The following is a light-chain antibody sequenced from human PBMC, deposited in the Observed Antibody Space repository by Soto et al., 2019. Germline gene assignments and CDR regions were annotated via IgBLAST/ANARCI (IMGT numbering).Light chain of an antibody. J-gene: IGKJ3*01. CDR1: QSVDSN. Sequence: EIVMTQSPGTLSVSTGEGATLSCRASQSVDSNLAWYQQKPGQAPRLLIYGASTRATGIPDRFRGSGSGTEFTLTISSLQSEDFAVYYCQLYGSSFIFGPGTKVDIK. CDR3: QLYGSSFI. V-gene: IGKV3D-15*01. CDR2: GAS.